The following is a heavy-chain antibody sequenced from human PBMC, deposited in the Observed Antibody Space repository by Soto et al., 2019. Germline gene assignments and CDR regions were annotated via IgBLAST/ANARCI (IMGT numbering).Heavy chain of an antibody. D-gene: IGHD3-22*01. Sequence: ASVKVSCKASGYTFTGYYMHWVRQAPGQGLEWMGWINPNSGGTNYAQKFQGWVTMTRDTSISTAYMELSRLRSDDTAVYYCARGVVVVIPLHYYRLDVCGQGTTVTGSS. CDR2: INPNSGGT. CDR3: ARGVVVVIPLHYYRLDV. J-gene: IGHJ6*02. V-gene: IGHV1-2*04. CDR1: GYTFTGYY.